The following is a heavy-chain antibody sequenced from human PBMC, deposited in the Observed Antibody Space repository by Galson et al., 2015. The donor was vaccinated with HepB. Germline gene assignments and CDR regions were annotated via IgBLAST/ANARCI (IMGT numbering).Heavy chain of an antibody. CDR1: GYTLTELS. CDR3: ATRPPMSSGYSLRLDY. D-gene: IGHD3-22*01. CDR2: FDPEDGET. J-gene: IGHJ4*02. Sequence: SVKVSCKVSGYTLTELSMHWVRQAPGKGLEWMGGFDPEDGETIYAQKFQGRVTMTEDTSTDTAYMELSSLRSEDTAVYYCATRPPMSSGYSLRLDYWGRGTLVTVSS. V-gene: IGHV1-24*01.